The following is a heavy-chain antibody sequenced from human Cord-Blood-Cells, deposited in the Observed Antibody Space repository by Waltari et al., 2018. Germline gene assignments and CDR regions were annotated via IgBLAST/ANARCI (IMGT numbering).Heavy chain of an antibody. CDR2: FDPEDGET. Sequence: QVQLVQSGAAVTKPGASVKVSCKVSGYTLTELSMHWVRPASGKGLEWMGGFDPEDGETIYAQKFQGRVTMTEDTSTDTAYMELSSLRSEDTAVYYCATGDYSNYYYYGMDVWGQGTTVTVSS. V-gene: IGHV1-24*01. D-gene: IGHD4-4*01. CDR1: GYTLTELS. J-gene: IGHJ6*02. CDR3: ATGDYSNYYYYGMDV.